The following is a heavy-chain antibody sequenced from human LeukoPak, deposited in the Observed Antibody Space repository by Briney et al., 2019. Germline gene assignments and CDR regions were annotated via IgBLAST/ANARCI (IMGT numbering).Heavy chain of an antibody. J-gene: IGHJ4*02. CDR3: AKDRYDDVVVPAAADY. CDR2: IYSGGST. CDR1: GFTVSSNY. D-gene: IGHD2-2*01. Sequence: GGSLRLSCAASGFTVSSNYMSWVRQAPGKGLEWVSVIYSGGSTYYADSVKGRFTISRDNSKNTLYLQMNSLRAEDTAVYYCAKDRYDDVVVPAAADYWGQGTLVTVSS. V-gene: IGHV3-53*05.